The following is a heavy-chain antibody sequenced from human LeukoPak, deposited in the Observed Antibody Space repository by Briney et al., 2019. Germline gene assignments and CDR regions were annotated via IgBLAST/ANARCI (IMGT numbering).Heavy chain of an antibody. CDR1: GFTFSSYS. V-gene: IGHV3-23*01. J-gene: IGHJ3*02. CDR2: IGGSGITT. D-gene: IGHD6-13*01. CDR3: ARGASSWEYTTFDI. Sequence: GGSLRLSCAASGFTFSSYSMNWVRQAPGKGLEWVSTIGGSGITTFYADSVKGRFTISRDNSKNAVFLQVNSLRVEDMAIYYCARGASSWEYTTFDIWGQGTIVTVSS.